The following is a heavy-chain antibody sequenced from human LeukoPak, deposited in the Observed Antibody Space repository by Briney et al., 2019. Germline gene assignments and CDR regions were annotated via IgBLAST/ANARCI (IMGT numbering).Heavy chain of an antibody. D-gene: IGHD3-10*01. V-gene: IGHV1-2*02. J-gene: IGHJ6*02. Sequence: ASVKVSCKASGYTFTGYYIHWVRQAPGQGLEWMGWINPKSGGANYAQKFQGRVTMTRDTSISTAYMELSRLRSVDTAVYYCARDLPKDGSGSYAYYYYYGMDVWGQGTTVTVSS. CDR3: ARDLPKDGSGSYAYYYYYGMDV. CDR1: GYTFTGYY. CDR2: INPKSGGA.